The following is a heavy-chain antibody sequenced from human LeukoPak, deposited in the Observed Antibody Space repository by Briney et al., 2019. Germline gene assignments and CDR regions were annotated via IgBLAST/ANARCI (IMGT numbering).Heavy chain of an antibody. J-gene: IGHJ6*02. CDR3: AREDGYCSGGSRYDYYGMDV. D-gene: IGHD2-15*01. CDR2: MNPNSGNT. CDR1: GYTFTSYD. V-gene: IGHV1-8*01. Sequence: ASVKVSCKASGYTFTSYDINWVRQATGQGLEWMGWMNPNSGNTGYAQKFQGRVTMTRNTSISTAYMELSSLRSEDTAVYYCAREDGYCSGGSRYDYYGMDVWGQGTTVTVSS.